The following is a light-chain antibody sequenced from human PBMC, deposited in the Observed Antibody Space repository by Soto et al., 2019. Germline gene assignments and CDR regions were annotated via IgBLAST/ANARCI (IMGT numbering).Light chain of an antibody. V-gene: IGKV3-20*01. CDR1: QSVDSYY. Sequence: EVVLTQSPGTLSMSPGESAILSCRASQSVDSYYLAWYQQKAGQAPRLLIYGASNRARAILDRFSGSGSGTDFTLTIKRLEPEDFALYYCHHYGSSPPYTFGQGTKLEIK. CDR2: GAS. CDR3: HHYGSSPPYT. J-gene: IGKJ2*01.